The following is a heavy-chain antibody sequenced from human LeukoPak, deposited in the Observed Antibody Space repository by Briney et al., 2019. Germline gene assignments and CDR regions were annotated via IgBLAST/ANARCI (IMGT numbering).Heavy chain of an antibody. J-gene: IGHJ4*02. V-gene: IGHV3-23*01. Sequence: GGSLRLSCAASGFTLSSYTMSWVRQAPGKGLEWVSGISGSGGSTYYADSVKGRFTISRDNSKNTLYLQMNSLRAEDTAVYYCAKDRYYDSSGPSDYWGQGTLVTVSS. CDR2: ISGSGGST. D-gene: IGHD3-22*01. CDR1: GFTLSSYT. CDR3: AKDRYYDSSGPSDY.